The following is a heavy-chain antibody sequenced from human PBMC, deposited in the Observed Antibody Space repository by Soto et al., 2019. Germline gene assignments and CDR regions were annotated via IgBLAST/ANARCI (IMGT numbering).Heavy chain of an antibody. CDR2: IYSSGST. D-gene: IGHD2-21*01. V-gene: IGHV4-39*01. CDR1: GDSISGTSFY. J-gene: IGHJ4*02. CDR3: VRHRSSREIPFDN. Sequence: PSETLSLTCTVSGDSISGTSFYWGWIRQSSGKGLGWIASIYSSGSTVYNLSLKSRLSLSVDTSKNQFSLRLQSVTAADTAVYYCVRHRSSREIPFDNWGQGTLVTV.